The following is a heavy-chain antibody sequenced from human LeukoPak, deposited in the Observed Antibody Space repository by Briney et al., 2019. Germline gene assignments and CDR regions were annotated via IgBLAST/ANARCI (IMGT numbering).Heavy chain of an antibody. CDR2: ISGSGGST. V-gene: IGHV3-23*01. CDR1: GFTFSSYA. D-gene: IGHD3-9*01. Sequence: PGGSLRLSCAASGFTFSSYAMSWVRQAPGKGLEWVSAISGSGGSTYYADSVKGRFTISRDNSKNTLYLQMNSLRAEDTAVYYCAKDLSYDILTGSPNGGFDYWGQGTLVTVST. CDR3: AKDLSYDILTGSPNGGFDY. J-gene: IGHJ4*02.